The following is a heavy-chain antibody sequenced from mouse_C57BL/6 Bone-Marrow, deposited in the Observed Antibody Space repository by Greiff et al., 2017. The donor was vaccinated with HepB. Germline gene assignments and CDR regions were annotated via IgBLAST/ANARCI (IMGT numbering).Heavy chain of an antibody. V-gene: IGHV14-4*01. Sequence: EVQLVESGAELVRPGASVKLSCTASGFNIKDDYMHWVKQRPEQGLEWIGWIDPENGDTEYASKFQGKATITADTSSNTAYLQLSSLTSEDTAVYYCTTSYDYDYFDYWGQGTTLTVSS. CDR3: TTSYDYDYFDY. CDR2: IDPENGDT. CDR1: GFNIKDDY. J-gene: IGHJ2*01. D-gene: IGHD2-4*01.